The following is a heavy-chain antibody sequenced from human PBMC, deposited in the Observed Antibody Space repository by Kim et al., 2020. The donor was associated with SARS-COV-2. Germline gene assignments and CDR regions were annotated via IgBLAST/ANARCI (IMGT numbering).Heavy chain of an antibody. V-gene: IGHV1-24*01. J-gene: IGHJ4*02. CDR2: DGET. D-gene: IGHD3-16*01. Sequence: DGETIYAQKFQGRVTMNEDKSTDTAYMELSSLRSEDTAVYYCATDGGLDYWGQGTLVTVSS. CDR3: ATDGGLDY.